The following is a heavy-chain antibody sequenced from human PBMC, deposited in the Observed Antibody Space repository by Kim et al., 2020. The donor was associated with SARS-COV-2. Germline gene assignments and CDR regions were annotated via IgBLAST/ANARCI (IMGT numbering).Heavy chain of an antibody. D-gene: IGHD3-9*01. J-gene: IGHJ4*02. Sequence: GGSLRLSCAASGFTFSSYSMNWVRQAPGKGLEWVSSISSSSSYIYYADSVKGRFTISRDNAKNPLYLQMNSLRAEDTAVYYCAREEQTYYDILTGYYPYYFDYWGQGTLVTVSS. CDR3: AREEQTYYDILTGYYPYYFDY. V-gene: IGHV3-21*01. CDR1: GFTFSSYS. CDR2: ISSSSSYI.